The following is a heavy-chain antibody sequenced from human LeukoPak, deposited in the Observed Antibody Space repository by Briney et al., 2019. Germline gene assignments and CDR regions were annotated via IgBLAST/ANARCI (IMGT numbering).Heavy chain of an antibody. Sequence: ASVKVSCKASGYTFTSYGISWVRQAPGQGLEWMGWISAYNGNTNYAQKLQGRVTMTTDTSTSTAYMELRSLRSDATAVYYGARGGDPAPPHDAFDIWGQGTMVTVSS. V-gene: IGHV1-18*01. D-gene: IGHD3-16*01. CDR1: GYTFTSYG. CDR3: ARGGDPAPPHDAFDI. CDR2: ISAYNGNT. J-gene: IGHJ3*02.